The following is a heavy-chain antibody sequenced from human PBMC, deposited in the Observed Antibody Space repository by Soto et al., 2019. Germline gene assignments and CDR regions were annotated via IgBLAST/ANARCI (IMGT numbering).Heavy chain of an antibody. CDR3: AHIPSPTVTTSAEYFQH. D-gene: IGHD4-17*01. J-gene: IGHJ1*01. CDR2: IYWDDDK. V-gene: IGHV2-5*02. CDR1: GFSLSTSGVG. Sequence: QITLRESGPTLLKPTQTLTLTCTFSGFSLSTSGVGVSWIRQPPGKALEWLALIYWDDDKRYSPSLKSRLTITKDTSKNQVVLTMTNVDPVDTATYYCAHIPSPTVTTSAEYFQHWGQGTLATVSS.